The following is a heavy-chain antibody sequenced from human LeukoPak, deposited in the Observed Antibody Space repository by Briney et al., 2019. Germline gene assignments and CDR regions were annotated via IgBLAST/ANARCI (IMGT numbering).Heavy chain of an antibody. CDR1: GYTFTSSD. D-gene: IGHD3-22*01. CDR3: ARGGLYYDSSGSNLGAFDI. V-gene: IGHV1-8*01. Sequence: ASVKVSCKASGYTFTSSDINWVRQATGQGLEWMGWMNPNSGNTGYAQKFQGRVTITTDESTSTAYMELSSLRSEDTAVYYCARGGLYYDSSGSNLGAFDIWGQGTMVTVSS. J-gene: IGHJ3*02. CDR2: MNPNSGNT.